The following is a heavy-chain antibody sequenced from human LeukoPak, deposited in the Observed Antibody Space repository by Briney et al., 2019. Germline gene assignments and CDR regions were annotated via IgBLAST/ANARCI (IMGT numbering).Heavy chain of an antibody. J-gene: IGHJ6*03. CDR3: ARAPSDSSGYSSYYYYMDV. Sequence: SETLSLTCAVSGGSISSGGYSWSWIRQPPGKGLEWIGYIYYSGSTNYNPSLKSRVTISVDTSKNQFSLKLSSVTAADTAVYYCARAPSDSSGYSSYYYYMDVWGKGTTVTVSS. V-gene: IGHV4-61*08. CDR2: IYYSGST. D-gene: IGHD3-22*01. CDR1: GGSISSGGYS.